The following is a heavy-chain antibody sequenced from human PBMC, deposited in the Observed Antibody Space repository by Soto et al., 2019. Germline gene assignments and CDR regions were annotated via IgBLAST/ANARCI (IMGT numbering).Heavy chain of an antibody. CDR3: ARGVTMVRGVIIRYYYGMDV. D-gene: IGHD3-10*01. Sequence: TLSLTCAVYGGSFSGYYLSWIRQPPGKGLEWIGEINHSGSTNYNPSLKSRVTISVDTSKNQFSLKLSSVTAADTAVYYCARGVTMVRGVIIRYYYGMDVWGQGTTVTVSS. CDR2: INHSGST. CDR1: GGSFSGYY. J-gene: IGHJ6*02. V-gene: IGHV4-34*01.